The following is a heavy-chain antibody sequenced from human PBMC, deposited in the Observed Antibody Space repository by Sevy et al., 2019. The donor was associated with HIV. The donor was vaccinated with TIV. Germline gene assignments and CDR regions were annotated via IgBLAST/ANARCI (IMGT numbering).Heavy chain of an antibody. CDR1: GFTFSSYW. V-gene: IGHV3-7*01. J-gene: IGHJ4*02. CDR3: ARGDRVSQRPSHFDY. Sequence: GGSLRLSCAASGFTFSSYWMSWVRQAPGKGLEWVANIKQDGSEKYYVDSVKGRVTISRDNAKNSLYLQMNSLRAEDTAVYYCARGDRVSQRPSHFDYWGQGTLVTVSS. D-gene: IGHD6-13*01. CDR2: IKQDGSEK.